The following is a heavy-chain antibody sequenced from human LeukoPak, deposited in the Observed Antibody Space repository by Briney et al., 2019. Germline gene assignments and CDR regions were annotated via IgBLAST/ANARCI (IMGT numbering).Heavy chain of an antibody. Sequence: GGSLRLSCGASGFSFSDYYMSWVRQAPGKGLELISYIGSGGTTLYYVGSVRGRFTVSRDNAKNSLYLQMHSVSAEDTAVYYCARDRQPYSDSRAYLPLLGYWGQGTLVTVSS. CDR2: IGSGGTTL. V-gene: IGHV3-11*04. J-gene: IGHJ4*02. CDR1: GFSFSDYY. D-gene: IGHD3-22*01. CDR3: ARDRQPYSDSRAYLPLLGY.